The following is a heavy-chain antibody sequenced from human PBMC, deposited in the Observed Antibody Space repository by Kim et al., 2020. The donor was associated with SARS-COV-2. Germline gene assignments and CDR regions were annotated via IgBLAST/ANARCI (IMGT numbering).Heavy chain of an antibody. CDR3: ATDGEKNFDY. Sequence: SETLSLTCTVSGGSISSSSYYWGWIRQPPGKGLEWIGSIYYSGSTYYNPSLKSRVTISVDTSKNQFSLKLSSVTAADTAVYYCATDGEKNFDYWGQGTLVTVSS. D-gene: IGHD4-17*01. CDR2: IYYSGST. J-gene: IGHJ4*02. CDR1: GGSISSSSYY. V-gene: IGHV4-39*01.